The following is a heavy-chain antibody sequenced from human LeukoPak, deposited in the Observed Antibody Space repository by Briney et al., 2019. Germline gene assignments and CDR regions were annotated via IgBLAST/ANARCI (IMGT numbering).Heavy chain of an antibody. CDR2: IYYSGST. CDR1: GGSISSYY. D-gene: IGHD4-17*01. V-gene: IGHV4-59*01. J-gene: IGHJ4*02. CDR3: ARALTYGDYGFSFDY. Sequence: GSLRLSCTVSGGSISSYYWSWIRQPPGNGLEWIGYIYYSGSTNYNPPLKSRVTISVDTSKNQFSLKLSSVTAADTAVYYCARALTYGDYGFSFDYWGQGTLVTVSS.